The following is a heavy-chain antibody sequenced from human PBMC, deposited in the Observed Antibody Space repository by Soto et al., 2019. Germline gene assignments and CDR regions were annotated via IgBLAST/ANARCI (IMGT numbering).Heavy chain of an antibody. J-gene: IGHJ4*02. CDR1: GFTFSSYA. Sequence: EVQLLESGGGLVQPGGSLRLSCAASGFTFSSYAMSWVRQAPGKGLEWVSAISGSGGSTYYADSVKGRFTISRDNSKNTLYLQMNSLRAEDTAVYYCAKQPSSGWYVERLFDYWGQGTLVTVSS. V-gene: IGHV3-23*01. CDR3: AKQPSSGWYVERLFDY. CDR2: ISGSGGST. D-gene: IGHD6-19*01.